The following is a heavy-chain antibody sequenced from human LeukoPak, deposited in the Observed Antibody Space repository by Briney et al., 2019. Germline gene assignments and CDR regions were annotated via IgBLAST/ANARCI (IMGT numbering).Heavy chain of an antibody. CDR2: IYNSGST. Sequence: SETLSLTCSVSGGSISSSTYYWGWIRQPPGKGLEWIGNIYNSGSTYYNPSLKSRVTISVDTSENQFSLKLSSVTAADTAVYYCARYVVYGSGKYYFDYWGQGTLVTVSS. CDR1: GGSISSSTYY. CDR3: ARYVVYGSGKYYFDY. D-gene: IGHD3-10*01. V-gene: IGHV4-39*01. J-gene: IGHJ4*02.